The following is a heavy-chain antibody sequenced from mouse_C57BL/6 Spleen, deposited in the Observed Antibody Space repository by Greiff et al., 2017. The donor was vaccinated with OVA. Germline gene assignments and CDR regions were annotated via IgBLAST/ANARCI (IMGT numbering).Heavy chain of an antibody. CDR2: INPNNGGT. V-gene: IGHV1-26*01. Sequence: EVQLQQSGPELVKPGASVKISCKASGYTFTDYYMNWVKQSHGKSLEWIGDINPNNGGTSYNQKFKGKATLTVDKSSSTAYMELRSLTSEDSAVYYCAREVEHHWYFDVWGTGTTVTVSS. J-gene: IGHJ1*03. CDR1: GYTFTDYY. D-gene: IGHD1-1*01. CDR3: AREVEHHWYFDV.